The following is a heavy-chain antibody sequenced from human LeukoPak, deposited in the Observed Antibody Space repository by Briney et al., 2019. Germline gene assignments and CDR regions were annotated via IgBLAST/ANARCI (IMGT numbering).Heavy chain of an antibody. CDR1: GFTFSSYS. CDR3: ATYSGVHHKTFDD. Sequence: SGGSLRLSCAASGFTFSSYSMYWVRQAPGKGLEWVSFISSSSSYIYYADSVKGRFTISRDNAKNSLFLQMNSLRAEDTAVYYCATYSGVHHKTFDDWGQGTLVTVSS. D-gene: IGHD1-26*01. CDR2: ISSSSSYI. V-gene: IGHV3-21*01. J-gene: IGHJ4*02.